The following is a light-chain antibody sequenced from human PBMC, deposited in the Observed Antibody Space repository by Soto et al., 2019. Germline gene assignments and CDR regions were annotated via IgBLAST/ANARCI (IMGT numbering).Light chain of an antibody. V-gene: IGKV3-20*01. CDR2: GAS. Sequence: EIVLTQSPCTLSLSPGERATLPCRASQSVSNNYLAWYQQKPGQAPRLLIYGASNRATGIPDRFSGSGSGTDFTLTISRLEPEDFAVYYCQQYGSSGTFGQGTKVDIK. CDR1: QSVSNNY. J-gene: IGKJ1*01. CDR3: QQYGSSGT.